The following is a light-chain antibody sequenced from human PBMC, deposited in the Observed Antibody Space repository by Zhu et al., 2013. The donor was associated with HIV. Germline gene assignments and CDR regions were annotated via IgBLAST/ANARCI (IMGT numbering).Light chain of an antibody. Sequence: EIVMTQSPATLSVSPGESATLSCRASQSVYDNLAWYQQTPGRAPRLLVHDASMRATDVPARFIGSGSGTQFTLTIDSLQSEDFAVYFCLQYNNWPPITFGQGTRLEI. CDR1: QSVYDN. CDR2: DAS. CDR3: LQYNNWPPIT. J-gene: IGKJ5*01. V-gene: IGKV3-15*01.